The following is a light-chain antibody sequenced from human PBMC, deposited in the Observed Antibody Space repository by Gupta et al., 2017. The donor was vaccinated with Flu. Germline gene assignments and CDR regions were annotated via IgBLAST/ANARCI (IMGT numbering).Light chain of an antibody. V-gene: IGLV2-11*03. Sequence: SVTITCTGSSSDVGGYNYVSWYQPHPAKAHQLMIHDVYRRPAGVPGRFSGSKSGNTASLTISGLQTEDEADYYCCSYAGTDFYVFGTGTKVTVL. CDR2: DVY. CDR1: SSDVGGYNY. CDR3: CSYAGTDFYV. J-gene: IGLJ1*01.